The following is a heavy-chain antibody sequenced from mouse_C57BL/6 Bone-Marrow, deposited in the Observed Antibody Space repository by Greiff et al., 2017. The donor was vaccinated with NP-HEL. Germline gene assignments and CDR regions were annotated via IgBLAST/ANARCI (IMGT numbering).Heavy chain of an antibody. CDR2: INPNNGGT. J-gene: IGHJ3*01. D-gene: IGHD4-1*01. V-gene: IGHV1-26*01. CDR1: GYTFTDYY. Sequence: EVQLQQSGPELVKPGASVKISCKASGYTFTDYYMNWVKQSHGKSLEWIGDINPNNGGTSYNQKFKGKATLTVDKSSSTAYMELRSLTSEDSAVYYCARRSGRNWEPAWFAYWGQGTLVTVSA. CDR3: ARRSGRNWEPAWFAY.